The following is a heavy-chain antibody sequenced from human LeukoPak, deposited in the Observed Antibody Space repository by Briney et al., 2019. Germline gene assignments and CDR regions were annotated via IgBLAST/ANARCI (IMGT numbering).Heavy chain of an antibody. CDR2: ISYDGSNK. J-gene: IGHJ4*02. D-gene: IGHD2-21*02. CDR3: ARESPACGEDCYFDY. Sequence: PGRSLRLSCAASGFTFSNYGMHWVRQAPGKGLEWVAVISYDGSNKYYADSVKGRFTISRDNSKNTLYLQMNSLRTDDTAVYYCARESPACGEDCYFDYWGQGTLVTVSS. V-gene: IGHV3-30*03. CDR1: GFTFSNYG.